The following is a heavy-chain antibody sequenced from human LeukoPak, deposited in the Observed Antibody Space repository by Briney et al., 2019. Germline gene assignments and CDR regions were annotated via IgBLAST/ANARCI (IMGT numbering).Heavy chain of an antibody. CDR1: GYTFTSYG. V-gene: IGHV1-18*01. Sequence: ASVKVSCKASGYTFTSYGISWVRQAPGQGLEWMGWISAYNGNTNYAQKLQGRVTMTTDTSTSTAYMELRSLRFDDTAVYHCARDGVTFYGDYPDHGAFDIWGQGTMVTVSS. D-gene: IGHD4-17*01. CDR2: ISAYNGNT. J-gene: IGHJ3*02. CDR3: ARDGVTFYGDYPDHGAFDI.